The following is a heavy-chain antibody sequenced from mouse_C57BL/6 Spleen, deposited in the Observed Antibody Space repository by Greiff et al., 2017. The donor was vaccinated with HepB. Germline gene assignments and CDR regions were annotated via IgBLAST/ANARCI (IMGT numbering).Heavy chain of an antibody. J-gene: IGHJ4*01. CDR1: GYSITSGYY. CDR3: AREDGNYGDYAMDY. D-gene: IGHD2-1*01. CDR2: RSYDGSN. Sequence: ESGPGLVKPSQSLSLTCSVTGYSITSGYYWNWIRQFPGNKLEWMGYRSYDGSNNYNPSLKNRISITRDTSKNQFFLKLNSVTTEDTATYYCAREDGNYGDYAMDYWGQGTSVTVSS. V-gene: IGHV3-6*01.